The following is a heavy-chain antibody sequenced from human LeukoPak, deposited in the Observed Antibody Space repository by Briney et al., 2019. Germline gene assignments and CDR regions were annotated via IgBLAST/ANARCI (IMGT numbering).Heavy chain of an antibody. CDR2: IYYSGST. J-gene: IGHJ4*02. CDR3: ARTSIAARTFDY. Sequence: SETLSLTCTVSGGSISSGGYYWSWIRQHPGKGLEWIGYIYYSGSTYYNPSLKSRVTISVDTSKNQFSLKLSSVTAADTAVYYCARTSIAARTFDYWGQGTLVTVSS. D-gene: IGHD6-6*01. V-gene: IGHV4-31*03. CDR1: GGSISSGGYY.